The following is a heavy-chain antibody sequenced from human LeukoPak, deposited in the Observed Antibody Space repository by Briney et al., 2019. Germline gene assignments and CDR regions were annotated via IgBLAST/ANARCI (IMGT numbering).Heavy chain of an antibody. V-gene: IGHV3-9*01. CDR2: ISWNSGSI. CDR3: AKDSGIAAIDYYGMDV. D-gene: IGHD6-13*01. CDR1: GFTFDGYA. J-gene: IGHJ6*02. Sequence: GGSLRLSCAASGFTFDGYAMHWVRQAPGKGLEWVSGISWNSGSIGYADSVKGRFTISRDNAKNSLYLQMNSLRAEDTALYYCAKDSGIAAIDYYGMDVWGQGTTVTVSS.